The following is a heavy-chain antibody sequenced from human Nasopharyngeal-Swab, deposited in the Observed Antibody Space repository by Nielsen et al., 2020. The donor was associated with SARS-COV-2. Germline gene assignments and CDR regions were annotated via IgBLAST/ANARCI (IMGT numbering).Heavy chain of an antibody. Sequence: WIRQPPGKGLEWVGRIKSKTDGGTTDYAAPVTGRFTISRDDSKNTLYLQMNSLKTEDTAVYYCTTVRFHCSSTSCYRWFDPWGQGTLVTVSS. CDR3: TTVRFHCSSTSCYRWFDP. V-gene: IGHV3-15*01. J-gene: IGHJ5*02. D-gene: IGHD2-2*01. CDR2: IKSKTDGGTT.